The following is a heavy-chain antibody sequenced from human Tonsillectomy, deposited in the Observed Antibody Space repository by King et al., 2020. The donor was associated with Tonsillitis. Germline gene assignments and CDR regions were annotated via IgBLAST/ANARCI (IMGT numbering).Heavy chain of an antibody. V-gene: IGHV3-30*03. Sequence: VQLVESGGGVVQPGRSLRLSCAASGFTFSSYGMHWVRHAPGKGLERVAVISYDGKNDYYADSVKGRFTISRDNSKNTLYLQMDSLRAEDTAVYYCARSHSQRYNYVYDAFHIWGQGTVVTVSS. D-gene: IGHD5-18*01. CDR3: ARSHSQRYNYVYDAFHI. CDR1: GFTFSSYG. J-gene: IGHJ3*02. CDR2: ISYDGKND.